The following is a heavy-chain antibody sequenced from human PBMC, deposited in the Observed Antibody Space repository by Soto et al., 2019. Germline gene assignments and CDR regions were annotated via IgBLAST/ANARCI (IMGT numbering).Heavy chain of an antibody. D-gene: IGHD6-13*01. V-gene: IGHV1-46*01. CDR3: ASDAAAADYYYYGMDV. CDR2: INPSGGST. CDR1: GYTFTSYY. J-gene: IGHJ6*02. Sequence: ASVKVSCKASGYTFTSYYMHWVRQAPGQGLEWMGIINPSGGSTSYAQKFQGRVTMTRDTSTSTVYVELSSLRSEDTAVYYCASDAAAADYYYYGMDVWGQGTTVTVSS.